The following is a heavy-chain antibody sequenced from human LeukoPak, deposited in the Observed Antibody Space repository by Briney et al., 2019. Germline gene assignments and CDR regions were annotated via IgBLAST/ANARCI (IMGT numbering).Heavy chain of an antibody. CDR1: GFTFSSSA. CDR3: ASYYYGSSAYYPFFQY. J-gene: IGHJ4*02. Sequence: GGSLRLSCAASGFTFSSSAMSWVRQAPGKGLEWVSAISGSGGSTYYADSVRGRFTISRDHSKNTLYLQMNSLRAEDTAVYYCASYYYGSSAYYPFFQYWGPGSLVTVSS. V-gene: IGHV3-23*01. CDR2: ISGSGGST. D-gene: IGHD3-22*01.